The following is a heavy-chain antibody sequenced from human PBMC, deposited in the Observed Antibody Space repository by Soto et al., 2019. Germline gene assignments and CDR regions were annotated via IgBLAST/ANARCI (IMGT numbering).Heavy chain of an antibody. J-gene: IGHJ4*02. V-gene: IGHV4-39*01. CDR3: ASEVDSTNAFDY. CDR1: GGSISSSSYY. CDR2: IYYSGST. D-gene: IGHD3-22*01. Sequence: RSLTCTVSGGSISSSSYYWGWIRQPPGKGLEWIGSIYYSGSTYYNPSLKSRVTISVDTSKNQFSLKLSSVTAADTAVYYCASEVDSTNAFDYWGQGTLVTVSS.